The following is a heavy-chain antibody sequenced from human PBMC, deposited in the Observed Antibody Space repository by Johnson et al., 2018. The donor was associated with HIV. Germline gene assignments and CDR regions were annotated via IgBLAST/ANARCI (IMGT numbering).Heavy chain of an antibody. V-gene: IGHV3-30*19. CDR2: IWYDGSNK. CDR3: ARGGEYSSSLYAFDI. D-gene: IGHD6-13*01. CDR1: GFTFSSYG. J-gene: IGHJ3*02. Sequence: QMLLVESGGGVVQPGRSLRLSCAASGFTFSSYGMHWVRQAPGKGLEWVAVIWYDGSNKYYADSVKGRFTISRDNSKNTLYLQMNSLRAEDTAVYYCARGGEYSSSLYAFDIWGQGTMVTVSS.